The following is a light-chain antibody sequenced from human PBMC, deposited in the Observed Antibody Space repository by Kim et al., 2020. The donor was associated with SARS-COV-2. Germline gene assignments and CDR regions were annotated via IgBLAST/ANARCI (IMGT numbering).Light chain of an antibody. CDR1: SSDIGTYNL. V-gene: IGLV2-23*02. CDR3: SSYVAPNTYV. Sequence: QSALTQPASVSGSPGQSITISCTGTSSDIGTYNLVSWYQQHPGEAPKLMIYEVTKRPSGVSNRFSGSKSGNTASLTISGLQAEDEADYYCSSYVAPNTYVFASGTQVTVL. CDR2: EVT. J-gene: IGLJ1*01.